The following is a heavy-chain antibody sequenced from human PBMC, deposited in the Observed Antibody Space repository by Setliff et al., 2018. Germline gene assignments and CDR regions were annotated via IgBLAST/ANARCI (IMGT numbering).Heavy chain of an antibody. Sequence: SVQVSCKASGDTFSSYAINWVRQAPGQGLEWMGGIIPIFGTANYAQKFQGRLTITTVGSTSTAYMELSSLRSEDTAVYYCARADYIRYFYMDAWGKGTTGTV. CDR2: IIPIFGTA. CDR1: GDTFSSYA. V-gene: IGHV1-69*05. CDR3: ARADYIRYFYMDA. J-gene: IGHJ6*03. D-gene: IGHD4-4*01.